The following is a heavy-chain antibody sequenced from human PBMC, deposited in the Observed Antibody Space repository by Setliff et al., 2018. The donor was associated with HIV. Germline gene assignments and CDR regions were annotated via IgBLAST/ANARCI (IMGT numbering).Heavy chain of an antibody. CDR2: INTNTGNP. V-gene: IGHV7-4-1*02. D-gene: IGHD3-3*01. CDR1: GYTFTSYA. CDR3: ARDLKRPNSNFWGGYPIPFDS. Sequence: GASVKVSCKASGYTFTSYAMNWVRQAPGQGLEWMGWINTNTGNPTYAQGFTGRCVFSLDTSVSTAYLQISSLKAEDTAVYFCARDLKRPNSNFWGGYPIPFDSWGQGTLVTVSS. J-gene: IGHJ4*02.